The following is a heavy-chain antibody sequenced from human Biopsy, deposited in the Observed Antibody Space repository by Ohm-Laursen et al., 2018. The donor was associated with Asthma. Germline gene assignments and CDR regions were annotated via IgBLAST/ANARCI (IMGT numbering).Heavy chain of an antibody. CDR2: SNQGGSP. J-gene: IGHJ6*02. CDR3: ASGPEWYGLDV. D-gene: IGHD3-3*01. CDR1: RGSLRVYV. V-gene: IGHV4-34*01. Sequence: SETLSLTCRVYRGSLRVYVWSWIRQPPGKGLEWIGESNQGGSPTFNPSLKSRVTISRDTAKNQLSLKLRSVTAADTAVYYCASGPEWYGLDVWGQGTAVTVSS.